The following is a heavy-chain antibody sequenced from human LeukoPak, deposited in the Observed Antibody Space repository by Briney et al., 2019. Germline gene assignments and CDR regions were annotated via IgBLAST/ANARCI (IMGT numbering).Heavy chain of an antibody. D-gene: IGHD6-13*01. J-gene: IGHJ3*02. CDR3: ARDLGSIATAGTETFDI. CDR2: ISYDGSNK. V-gene: IGHV3-30*03. Sequence: GGSLRLSCAASGFTFSSYGMHWVRQAPGKRLEWVTVISYDGSNKYYADSVKGRFTISRDNSKNTLYLQMNSLRAEDTAVYYCARDLGSIATAGTETFDIWGQGTMVTVSS. CDR1: GFTFSSYG.